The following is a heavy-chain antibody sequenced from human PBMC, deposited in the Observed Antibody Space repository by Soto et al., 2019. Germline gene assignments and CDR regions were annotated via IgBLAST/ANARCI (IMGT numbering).Heavy chain of an antibody. V-gene: IGHV4-31*03. J-gene: IGHJ4*02. CDR3: ARVRENYFDS. Sequence: QMQLQESGPGLVSPSQTLSLTCTVSGGSISSDGDYYRWSWIRQHPGKGLGWIGYIYDSGSPYYHPSLESRVPVSVDTSKNQFSLKLSSLTAADTAVYYCARVRENYFDSWGQGILVTVSS. CDR1: GGSISSDGDYYR. CDR2: IYDSGSP.